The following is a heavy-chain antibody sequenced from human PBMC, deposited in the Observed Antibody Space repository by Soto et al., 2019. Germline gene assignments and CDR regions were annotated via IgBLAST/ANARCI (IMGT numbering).Heavy chain of an antibody. CDR1: GFTFSSYA. CDR2: ISGSGGST. V-gene: IGHV3-23*01. CDR3: AKAGNGGYCSGGSCSDY. D-gene: IGHD2-15*01. J-gene: IGHJ4*02. Sequence: GGSLRLSCAASGFTFSSYAMSWVRQAPGMGLEWVSAISGSGGSTYYADSVKGRFTISRDNSKNTLYLQMNSLRAEDTAVYYCAKAGNGGYCSGGSCSDYWGQGTLVTVSS.